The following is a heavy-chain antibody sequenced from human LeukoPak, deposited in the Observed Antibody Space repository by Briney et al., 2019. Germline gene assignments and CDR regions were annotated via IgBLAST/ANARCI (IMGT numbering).Heavy chain of an antibody. Sequence: GESLKISCKGSGYSFTSYWIGWVRQMPGEGLEWMGIIYPGDSDTRYSPSFQGQVTISADKSISTAYLQRSSLKASDTAMYYCARPGGDDFWSGYLAGAFDIWGQGTMVTVSS. D-gene: IGHD3-3*01. CDR1: GYSFTSYW. V-gene: IGHV5-51*01. J-gene: IGHJ3*02. CDR3: ARPGGDDFWSGYLAGAFDI. CDR2: IYPGDSDT.